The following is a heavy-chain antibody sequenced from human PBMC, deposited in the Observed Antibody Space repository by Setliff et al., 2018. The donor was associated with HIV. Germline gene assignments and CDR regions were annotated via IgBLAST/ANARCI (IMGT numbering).Heavy chain of an antibody. Sequence: SETLSLTCTVSGGSISSGSDYWSWIRQPPGKGLEWIGTIYYSGSTLYKPSLKSRVTMSVDTSKNQFSLKLNSVTAADTAVYHCARLSSYRSSSYYFDYWGQGALVTVSS. V-gene: IGHV4-39*01. J-gene: IGHJ4*02. CDR3: ARLSSYRSSSYYFDY. CDR1: GGSISSGSDY. D-gene: IGHD6-6*01. CDR2: IYYSGST.